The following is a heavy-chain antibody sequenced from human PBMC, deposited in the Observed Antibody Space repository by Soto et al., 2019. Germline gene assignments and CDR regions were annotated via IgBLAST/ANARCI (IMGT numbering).Heavy chain of an antibody. CDR1: GFTFSSYA. Sequence: VRLLESGGGLIQPGGSLRLSCEASGFTFSSYAMSWVRQAPGKGLEWVSAISGSGDYTYYADSVKGRFTISRDNSKSTLYLQMNSLRAEDTAVYYCASRFRYCSGTSCYDSWGQGTLVTVSS. CDR3: ASRFRYCSGTSCYDS. CDR2: ISGSGDYT. J-gene: IGHJ4*02. D-gene: IGHD2-2*01. V-gene: IGHV3-23*01.